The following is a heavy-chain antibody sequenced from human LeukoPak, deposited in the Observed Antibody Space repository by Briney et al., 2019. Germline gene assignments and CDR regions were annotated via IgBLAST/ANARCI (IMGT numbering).Heavy chain of an antibody. D-gene: IGHD3-22*01. V-gene: IGHV4-31*03. CDR3: ARGGTSMIVVVDWFDP. CDR2: TYHSGST. J-gene: IGHJ5*02. Sequence: SETLSLTCTVSGDSISSGTYYWSSVRQLPGNGLEWIGYTYHSGSTYYNPSLKSRLTISVDTSKNQFSLNLSSVTAADTAVYYCARGGTSMIVVVDWFDPWGQGTLVTVSS. CDR1: GDSISSGTYY.